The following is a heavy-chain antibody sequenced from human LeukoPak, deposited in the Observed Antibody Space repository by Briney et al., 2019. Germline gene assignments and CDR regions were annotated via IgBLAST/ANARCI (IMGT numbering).Heavy chain of an antibody. CDR3: ARDEAGAVDY. CDR2: IYHSGST. CDR1: GYSISSGYY. Sequence: SETLSLTCAVSGYSISSGYYWGWIRQPPGKGLEWIGSIYHSGSTYYNPSLKSRVTISVDTSKNQFSLKLSSVTAADTAVYYCARDEAGAVDYWGQGTLVTVSS. D-gene: IGHD6-19*01. V-gene: IGHV4-38-2*02. J-gene: IGHJ4*02.